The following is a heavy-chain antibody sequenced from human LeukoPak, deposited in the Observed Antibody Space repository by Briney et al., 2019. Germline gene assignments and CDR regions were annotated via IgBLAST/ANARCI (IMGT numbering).Heavy chain of an antibody. Sequence: GGSLRLSCAASGFTFNSYGLHWVRQAPGKGLQWVAVVSYDGFAGSDKYYADSVKGRFTISRDNSKNTLYLQMNSLRAEDTAVYYCAKDAYYGSGSYYTRGMDVWGQGTTVTVSS. CDR2: VSYDGFAGSDK. J-gene: IGHJ6*02. D-gene: IGHD3-10*01. CDR3: AKDAYYGSGSYYTRGMDV. V-gene: IGHV3-30*18. CDR1: GFTFNSYG.